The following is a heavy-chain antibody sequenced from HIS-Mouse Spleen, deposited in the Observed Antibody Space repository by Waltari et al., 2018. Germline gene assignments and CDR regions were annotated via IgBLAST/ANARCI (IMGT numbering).Heavy chain of an antibody. CDR2: IYSGGST. CDR1: AFTVSSNY. D-gene: IGHD3-10*01. V-gene: IGHV3-53*02. J-gene: IGHJ4*02. Sequence: EVQLVETGGGLIQPGGSLRLSCAASAFTVSSNYTSWVRQAPGKGLEWVSVIYSGGSTYYADSVKGRFTISRDNSKNTLYLQMNSLRAEDTAVYYCARHYYYGSGSYYFDYWGQGTLVTVSS. CDR3: ARHYYYGSGSYYFDY.